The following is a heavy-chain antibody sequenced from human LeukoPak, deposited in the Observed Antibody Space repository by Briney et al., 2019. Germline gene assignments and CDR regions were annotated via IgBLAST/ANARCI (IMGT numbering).Heavy chain of an antibody. Sequence: SETLSLTCTVSGDSISTYYWSWIRQPAGKGLEWIGRIYTTGSANYNPSLKSRVTISVDTSKNQFSLKLSSVTAADTAVYYCARGGLYCGGDCLDYWGQGTLVTVSS. J-gene: IGHJ4*02. CDR3: ARGGLYCGGDCLDY. V-gene: IGHV4-4*07. CDR2: IYTTGSA. D-gene: IGHD2-21*02. CDR1: GDSISTYY.